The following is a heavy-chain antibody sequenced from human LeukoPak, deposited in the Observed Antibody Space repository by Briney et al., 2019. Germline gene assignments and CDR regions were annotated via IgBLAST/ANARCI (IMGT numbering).Heavy chain of an antibody. J-gene: IGHJ4*02. V-gene: IGHV1-2*02. CDR1: GYTFTGYY. CDR3: ARSDVEMATTGGY. CDR2: INPNSGGT. D-gene: IGHD5-24*01. Sequence: GASVKVSCKASGYTFTGYYMHWVRQAPGQGLEWMGWINPNSGGTNYAQKFQGRVTMTRDTSISTAYMELSRLRSDDTAVYYCARSDVEMATTGGYWGQGTLVTVSS.